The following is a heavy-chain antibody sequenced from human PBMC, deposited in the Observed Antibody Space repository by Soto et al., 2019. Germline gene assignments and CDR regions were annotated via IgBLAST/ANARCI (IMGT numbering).Heavy chain of an antibody. V-gene: IGHV3-30*18. D-gene: IGHD6-19*01. CDR3: AQSLPPVAGIDY. Sequence: PGGSLRLSCAASGFTFSSYGMHWVRQAPGKGLEWVAVISYDGSNKYYADSVKGRFTISRDNSKNTLYLQMNSLRAEDTAVYYCAQSLPPVAGIDYWGQGTLVTVSS. CDR2: ISYDGSNK. CDR1: GFTFSSYG. J-gene: IGHJ4*02.